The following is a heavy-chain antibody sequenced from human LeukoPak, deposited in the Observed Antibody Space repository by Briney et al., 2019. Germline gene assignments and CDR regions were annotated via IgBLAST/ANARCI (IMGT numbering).Heavy chain of an antibody. V-gene: IGHV3-23*01. CDR2: ISGSGGST. CDR1: GFTFDDYA. J-gene: IGHJ4*02. D-gene: IGHD1-26*01. Sequence: GGSLRLSCAASGFTFDDYAMHWVRQAPGKGLEWVSAISGSGGSTYCADSVKGRFTISRDNSKNTLYLQMNSLRAEDTAVYYCAKELSGSWDYWGQGTLVTVSS. CDR3: AKELSGSWDY.